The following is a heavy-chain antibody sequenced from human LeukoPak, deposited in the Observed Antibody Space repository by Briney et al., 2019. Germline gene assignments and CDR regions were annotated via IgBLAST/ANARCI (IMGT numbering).Heavy chain of an antibody. J-gene: IGHJ4*02. CDR3: AREGQLALYYFDY. Sequence: GGSLRLSCAASGFTFSSYWMSWVRQAPGKGLEWVANIKQDGSEKYYVDSVKGRFTISRDNAKNSLYLQMNSLRAEDTAVYYCAREGQLALYYFDYWGQGTLVTVSP. CDR1: GFTFSSYW. D-gene: IGHD6-6*01. CDR2: IKQDGSEK. V-gene: IGHV3-7*01.